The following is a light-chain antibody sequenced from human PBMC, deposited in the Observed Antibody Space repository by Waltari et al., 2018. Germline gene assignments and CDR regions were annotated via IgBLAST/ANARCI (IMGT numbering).Light chain of an antibody. CDR1: QSVRSN. J-gene: IGKJ1*01. CDR2: AAS. Sequence: EIVMTQSPGTLSVSPGESATLSCRASQSVRSNLAWYRQKPGQAPRLLIYAASTRATGIPARFSGGRSVTEFTLTISSLQSEDFAVYYCQQYITWPRTFGQGTKVEIK. CDR3: QQYITWPRT. V-gene: IGKV3-15*01.